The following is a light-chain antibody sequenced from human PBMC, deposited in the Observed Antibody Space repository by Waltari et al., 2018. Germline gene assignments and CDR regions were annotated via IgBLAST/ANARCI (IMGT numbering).Light chain of an antibody. CDR3: QQRRNWPLT. CDR2: DTS. J-gene: IGKJ4*01. CDR1: QSVNCY. Sequence: EIVLTQSPATLSLSPGERATLSCRASQSVNCYLAWYQQRPGQAPRLLIYDTSNRATGIPARFSGSGSETDFTLTISSLEPDDSAVYSCQQRRNWPLTFGGGTKVEIK. V-gene: IGKV3-11*01.